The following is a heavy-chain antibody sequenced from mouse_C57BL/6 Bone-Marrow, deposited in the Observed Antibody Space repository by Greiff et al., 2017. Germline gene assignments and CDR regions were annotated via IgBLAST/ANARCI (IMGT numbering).Heavy chain of an antibody. CDR1: GFTFSSYG. J-gene: IGHJ1*03. CDR2: ISSGGSYT. D-gene: IGHD1-1*01. Sequence: DVMLVESGGDLVKPGGSLKLSCAASGFTFSSYGMSWVRQTPDKRLEWVATISSGGSYTYYPDTVKGRFTISRDNAKNTLYLQMSRLKSEDTAMYYCARGTYYYGSRRYFDVWGTGTTVTVSS. CDR3: ARGTYYYGSRRYFDV. V-gene: IGHV5-6*02.